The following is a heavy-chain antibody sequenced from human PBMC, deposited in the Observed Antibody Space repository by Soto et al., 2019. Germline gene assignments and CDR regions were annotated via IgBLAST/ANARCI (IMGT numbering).Heavy chain of an antibody. CDR3: VGGAGWELDY. V-gene: IGHV3-7*03. D-gene: IGHD1-26*01. CDR2: IRQDGTET. CDR1: GFTFSTYW. J-gene: IGHJ4*02. Sequence: EAQLVESGGGLVQPGGSLRLSCAASGFTFSTYWMNWVRQAPGMGLEWLAIIRQDGTETNYVDSVKGRFTISRDNTKNSLFLQMNNLRADDTAVYYCVGGAGWELDYWGQGTLVTVSS.